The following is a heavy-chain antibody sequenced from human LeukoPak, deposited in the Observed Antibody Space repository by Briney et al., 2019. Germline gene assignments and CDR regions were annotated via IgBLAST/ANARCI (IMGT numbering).Heavy chain of an antibody. J-gene: IGHJ4*02. V-gene: IGHV3-15*01. Sequence: PGGSHRLFCEFSGPSFTNTWMTWVRRAPGKGLEWVGRIFRNSDTMQTEYGTPVKGRFTISRDDSKNTVYLQMNSLTTEDTAVYYCGASIFGFWGDCWGQGTPVTVSS. D-gene: IGHD3-16*01. CDR3: GASIFGFWGDC. CDR2: IFRNSDTMQT. CDR1: GPSFTNTW.